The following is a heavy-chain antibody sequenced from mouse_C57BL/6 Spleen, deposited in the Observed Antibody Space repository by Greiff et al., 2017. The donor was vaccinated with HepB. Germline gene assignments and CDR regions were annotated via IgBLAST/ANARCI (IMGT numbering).Heavy chain of an antibody. CDR2: IDPNSGGT. CDR1: GYTFTSYW. J-gene: IGHJ4*01. D-gene: IGHD1-1*01. CDR3: ARDFTTVVATPYAMDY. Sequence: QVQLQQPGAELVKPGASVKLSCKASGYTFTSYWMHWVKQRPGRGLEWIGRIDPNSGGTKYNEKFKSKATLTVDKPSSTAYMQLSSLTSEDSAVYYCARDFTTVVATPYAMDYWGQGTSVTVSS. V-gene: IGHV1-72*01.